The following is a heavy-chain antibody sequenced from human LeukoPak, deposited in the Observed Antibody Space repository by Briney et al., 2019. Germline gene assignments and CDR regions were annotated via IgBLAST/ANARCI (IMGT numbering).Heavy chain of an antibody. CDR2: IIPILGIA. V-gene: IGHV1-69*04. J-gene: IGHJ4*02. CDR3: ARGRITMVRGVTRVYYFDY. CDR1: GGTFSCYA. Sequence: ASVKVSCKASGGTFSCYAISWVRQAPGQGLEWMGRIIPILGIANYAQKFQGRVTITADKSTSTAYMELSSLRSEDTAVYYCARGRITMVRGVTRVYYFDYWGQGTLVTVSS. D-gene: IGHD3-10*01.